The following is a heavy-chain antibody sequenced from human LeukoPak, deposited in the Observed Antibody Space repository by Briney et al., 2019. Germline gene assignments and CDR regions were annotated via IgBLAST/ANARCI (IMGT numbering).Heavy chain of an antibody. Sequence: PSETLSLTCTVSGGSISSYYWSWIRQHPGKGLEWIGYIYYSGSTYYNPSFKSRVTISVDTSKNQFSLKLSSVTAADTAVYYCARSIYSGYDAKYNWFDPWGQGTLVTVSS. J-gene: IGHJ5*02. V-gene: IGHV4-59*06. D-gene: IGHD5-12*01. CDR2: IYYSGST. CDR3: ARSIYSGYDAKYNWFDP. CDR1: GGSISSYY.